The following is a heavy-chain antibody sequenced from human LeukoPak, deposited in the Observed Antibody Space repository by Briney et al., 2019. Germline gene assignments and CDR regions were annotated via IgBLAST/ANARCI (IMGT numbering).Heavy chain of an antibody. Sequence: GGSLRLSCAASGFTFSSYAMSWVRQAPGKGLEWVSAISGSGGSTYYADSVKGRFTISRDNSKNTLYLQMNSLRAEDTAVYYCARGQYYYGSGSSGPNWFDPWGQGTLVTVSS. CDR2: ISGSGGST. D-gene: IGHD3-10*01. V-gene: IGHV3-23*01. CDR1: GFTFSSYA. CDR3: ARGQYYYGSGSSGPNWFDP. J-gene: IGHJ5*02.